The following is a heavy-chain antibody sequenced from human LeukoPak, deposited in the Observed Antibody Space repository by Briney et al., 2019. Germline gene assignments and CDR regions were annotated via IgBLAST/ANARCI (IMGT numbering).Heavy chain of an antibody. V-gene: IGHV3-15*01. Sequence: GGSLRLSCAASGFTFSYAWMSWVRQAPGKRLEWVGRIKSKIDGGTTDYAAPVKGRFTISRDDSKNTLYLQMNSLKTEDTAVYYCTTDRGQWLVRSYYYDYWGQGTLVTVSS. CDR3: TTDRGQWLVRSYYYDY. D-gene: IGHD6-19*01. J-gene: IGHJ4*02. CDR1: GFTFSYAW. CDR2: IKSKIDGGTT.